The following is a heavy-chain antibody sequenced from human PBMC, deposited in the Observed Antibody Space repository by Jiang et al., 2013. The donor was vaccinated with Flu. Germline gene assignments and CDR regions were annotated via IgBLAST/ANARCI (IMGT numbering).Heavy chain of an antibody. Sequence: GPGLVKPSETLSLTCTVSGGSISSYYWSWIRQPPGKGLEWIGYIYYSGSTNYNPSLKSRVTISVDTSKNQFSLKLSSVTAADTAVYYCARDPTVYYGMDVWGKGTTVTVSS. CDR1: GGSISSYY. V-gene: IGHV4-59*01. D-gene: IGHD4-17*01. CDR2: IYYSGST. J-gene: IGHJ6*04. CDR3: ARDPTVYYGMDV.